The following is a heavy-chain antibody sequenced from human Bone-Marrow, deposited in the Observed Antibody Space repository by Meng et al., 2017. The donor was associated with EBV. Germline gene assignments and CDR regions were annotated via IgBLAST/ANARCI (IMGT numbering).Heavy chain of an antibody. Sequence: VEVGGGLVKPGGSLRLFCAASGFTFRKAWMSWVRQAPGKGLEWVGRVKSQADGGTTDYTAAVRGRFTISRDDSRNMLYLQINSLQIEDSALYYCATESTTFEYWGLGTLVTVSS. J-gene: IGHJ4*02. V-gene: IGHV3-15*01. CDR1: GFTFRKAW. CDR3: ATESTTFEY. D-gene: IGHD1-1*01. CDR2: VKSQADGGTT.